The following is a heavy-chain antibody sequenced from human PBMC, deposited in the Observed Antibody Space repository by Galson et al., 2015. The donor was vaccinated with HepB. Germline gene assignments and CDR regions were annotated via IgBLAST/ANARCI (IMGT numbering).Heavy chain of an antibody. J-gene: IGHJ4*02. Sequence: SLRLSCAGSGFRFGDTWMNWVRQAPGKGLEWVGRIKSKTDGETTDYGAPVKSRFSISRDDPKNTLYLEMTGLKTEDTAIYYCTTDPYFGHFRSWGMFWGQGTLVTVSS. CDR2: IKSKTDGETT. V-gene: IGHV3-15*01. CDR3: TTDPYFGHFRSWGMF. CDR1: GFRFGDTW. D-gene: IGHD3-16*01.